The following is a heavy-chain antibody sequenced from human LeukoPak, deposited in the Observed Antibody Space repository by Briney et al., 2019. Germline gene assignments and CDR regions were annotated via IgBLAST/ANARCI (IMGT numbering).Heavy chain of an antibody. D-gene: IGHD6-13*01. J-gene: IGHJ4*02. CDR1: GYTFTGYY. CDR3: AGGESSSWYLFDY. V-gene: IGHV1-2*02. CDR2: INPNSGGT. Sequence: ASVKVSCTASGYTFTGYYMHWVRHAPGQGLGWVGWINPNSGGTNYAQKFQGRVTMTRDTSISTAYMELSRLRSDDTAVYYCAGGESSSWYLFDYWGQGTLVTVSS.